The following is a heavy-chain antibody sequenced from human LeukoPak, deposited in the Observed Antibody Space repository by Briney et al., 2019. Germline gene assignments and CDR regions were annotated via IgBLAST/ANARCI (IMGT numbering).Heavy chain of an antibody. CDR2: MNPNSGNT. CDR1: GYTFTSYD. V-gene: IGHV1-8*03. J-gene: IGHJ3*02. Sequence: ASVKVSCKASGYTFTSYDINWVRQATGQGLEWMRWMNPNSGNTGYAQKFQGRVTITRNTSISTAYMELSSLRSEDTAVYYCASRYSSGWYVGAFDIWGQGTMVTVSS. CDR3: ASRYSSGWYVGAFDI. D-gene: IGHD6-19*01.